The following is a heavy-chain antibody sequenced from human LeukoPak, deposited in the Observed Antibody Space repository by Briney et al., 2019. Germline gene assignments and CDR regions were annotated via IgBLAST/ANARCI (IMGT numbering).Heavy chain of an antibody. CDR2: ISYDGSNK. CDR3: AKAFIVVVPAASWWFDP. D-gene: IGHD2-2*01. CDR1: GFTFSSYA. Sequence: PGGSLRLSCAASGFTFSSYAMHWVRQAPGKGLEWVAVISYDGSNKYYADSVKGRFTISRDNSKNTLYLQMNSLRAEDTAVYYCAKAFIVVVPAASWWFDPWGQGTLVTVSS. V-gene: IGHV3-30-3*01. J-gene: IGHJ5*02.